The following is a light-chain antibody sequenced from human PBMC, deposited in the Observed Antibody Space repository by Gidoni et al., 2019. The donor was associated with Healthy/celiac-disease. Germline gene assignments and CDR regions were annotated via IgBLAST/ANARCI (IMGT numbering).Light chain of an antibody. CDR3: QQLNSYPST. CDR2: AAS. J-gene: IGKJ4*01. CDR1: QGISSY. Sequence: DIQLTQSPSFLSASVGDRVTITCRASQGISSYLAWYQQKPGKAPKLLIYAASTFQSGVPSRFSGSGSGTEFTLTISSLQPEEFATYYCQQLNSYPSTFGGGTKVEIK. V-gene: IGKV1-9*01.